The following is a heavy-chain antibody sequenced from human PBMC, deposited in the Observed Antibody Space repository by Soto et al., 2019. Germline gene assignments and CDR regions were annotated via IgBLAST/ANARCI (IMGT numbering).Heavy chain of an antibody. J-gene: IGHJ4*02. CDR2: VYYTGST. CDR3: ARDAWFDTSDYYYGPSRIDY. V-gene: IGHV4-61*01. Sequence: SETLSLTCTVSGGSVSSGSYYWSWIRQPPGKGLEWIGRVYYTGSTNYNPSLKSRVTMSADTSKNQFSLKLKSVTAADTAIYYCARDAWFDTSDYYYGPSRIDYWGQGTLVTVSS. D-gene: IGHD3-22*01. CDR1: GGSVSSGSYY.